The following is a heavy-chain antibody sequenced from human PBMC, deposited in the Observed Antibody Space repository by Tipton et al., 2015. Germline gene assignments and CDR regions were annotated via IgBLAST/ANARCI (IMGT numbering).Heavy chain of an antibody. D-gene: IGHD6-19*01. V-gene: IGHV4-4*02. CDR1: GGSISSGHW. J-gene: IGHJ6*02. CDR2: LYFSGST. CDR3: AREAVARYYYGMDV. Sequence: TLSLTCAVSGGSISSGHWWTWVRQPPGKGLEWIGSLYFSGSTYYNPSLKSRVTISIDRFKNQFSLKLSSVTAADTAVYYCAREAVARYYYGMDVWGQGTTVTVSS.